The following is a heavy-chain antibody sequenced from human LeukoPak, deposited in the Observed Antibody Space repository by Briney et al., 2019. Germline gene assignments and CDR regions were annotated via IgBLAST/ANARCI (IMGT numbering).Heavy chain of an antibody. CDR2: ISSSGSKT. CDR1: GFTFSDYY. D-gene: IGHD5-24*01. CDR3: ARDGLDGYNYFDF. J-gene: IGHJ4*02. Sequence: GGSLRLSCAAAGFTFSDYYMSCIRQTPGKGLEWVSYISSSGSKTYYADSVKGRFTISRDNVKNSLYLQITSLRAEDTAVYYCARDGLDGYNYFDFWGQGTLITVSS. V-gene: IGHV3-11*01.